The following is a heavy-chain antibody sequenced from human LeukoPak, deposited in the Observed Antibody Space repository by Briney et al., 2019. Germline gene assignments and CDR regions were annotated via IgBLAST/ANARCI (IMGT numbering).Heavy chain of an antibody. D-gene: IGHD3-3*01. V-gene: IGHV3-33*08. Sequence: GGSLRLSCAASGFAFSSYAMSWVRQAPGKGLGWVAVIWYDGSNKYYADSVKGRFTISRDNSKNTLYLQMNSLRAEDTAVYYCARDGGYYFDYWGQGTLVTVSS. CDR2: IWYDGSNK. CDR3: ARDGGYYFDY. CDR1: GFAFSSYA. J-gene: IGHJ4*02.